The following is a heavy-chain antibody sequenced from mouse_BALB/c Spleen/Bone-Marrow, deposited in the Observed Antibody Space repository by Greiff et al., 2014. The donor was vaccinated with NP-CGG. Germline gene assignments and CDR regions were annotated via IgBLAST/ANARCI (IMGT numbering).Heavy chain of an antibody. Sequence: EVMLVESGAELVKPGASVKLSCTASGFNIKDTYMHWVKQRPEQGLEWIGRIDPANGNTKYDPKFQGKATITADTSSNTAYLQLSSLTSEDTAVYYCAIYYYGSSGFACWGQGTLVTVSA. CDR1: GFNIKDTY. CDR2: IDPANGNT. CDR3: AIYYYGSSGFAC. V-gene: IGHV14-3*02. J-gene: IGHJ3*01. D-gene: IGHD1-1*01.